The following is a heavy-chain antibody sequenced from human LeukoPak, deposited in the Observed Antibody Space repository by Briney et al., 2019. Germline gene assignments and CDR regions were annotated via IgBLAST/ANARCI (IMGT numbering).Heavy chain of an antibody. CDR2: IYYSGST. CDR3: ARVRAMRDGYNFDY. V-gene: IGHV4-39*07. D-gene: IGHD5-24*01. J-gene: IGHJ4*02. CDR1: GVSISSSSYY. Sequence: SETLSLTCTVSGVSISSSSYYWGWIRQPPGKGLEWIGSIYYSGSTYYNPSLKSRVTISVDTSKNQFSLKLSSVTAADTAVYYCARVRAMRDGYNFDYWGQGTLVTVSS.